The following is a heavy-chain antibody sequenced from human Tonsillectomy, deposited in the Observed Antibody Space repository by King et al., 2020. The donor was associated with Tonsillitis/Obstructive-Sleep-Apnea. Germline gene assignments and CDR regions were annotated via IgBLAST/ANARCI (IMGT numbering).Heavy chain of an antibody. V-gene: IGHV4-59*01. CDR1: GGSISSYY. J-gene: IGHJ4*02. CDR2: IYYSGST. D-gene: IGHD4-23*01. CDR3: ARGSRGSGGNVDY. Sequence: QLQESGPGLVKPSETLSLTCTVSGGSISSYYWSWIRQPPGKGLEWIGYIYYSGSTNYNPSLKSRVTISVDTSKNQFSLKLSSVTAADTAVYYCARGSRGSGGNVDYRAQAPLVPVSA.